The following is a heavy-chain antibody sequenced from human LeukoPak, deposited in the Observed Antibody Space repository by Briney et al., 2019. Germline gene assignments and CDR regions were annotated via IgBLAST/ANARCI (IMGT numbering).Heavy chain of an antibody. CDR1: GGSFSGYY. CDR3: ARSRRDGYNFRRWFDP. D-gene: IGHD5-24*01. Sequence: SETLSLTCAVYGGSFSGYYWSWIRQPPGKGLEWIGEINHSGSTNYNPSLKSRVTISVDTSKSQFSLKLSSVTAADTAVYYCARSRRDGYNFRRWFDPWGQGTLVTVSS. V-gene: IGHV4-34*01. CDR2: INHSGST. J-gene: IGHJ5*02.